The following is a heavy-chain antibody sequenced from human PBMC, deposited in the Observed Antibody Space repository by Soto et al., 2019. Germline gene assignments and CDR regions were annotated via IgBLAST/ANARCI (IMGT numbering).Heavy chain of an antibody. CDR2: ISYDGSNK. CDR3: AKDRGSGSIKDAFDI. J-gene: IGHJ3*02. Sequence: PGGSLRLSCAASGFTFSSYGMHWVRQAPGKGLEWVAVISYDGSNKYYADSVKGRFTISRDNSKNTLYLQMNSLRAEDTAVYYCAKDRGSGSIKDAFDIWGQGTMVTVSS. CDR1: GFTFSSYG. D-gene: IGHD6-19*01. V-gene: IGHV3-30*18.